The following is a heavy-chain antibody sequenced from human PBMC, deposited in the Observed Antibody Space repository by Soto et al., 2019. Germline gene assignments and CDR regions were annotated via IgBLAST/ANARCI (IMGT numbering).Heavy chain of an antibody. D-gene: IGHD3-22*01. CDR2: ISWNSGSI. V-gene: IGHV3-9*01. J-gene: IGHJ6*02. CDR1: GFTFDDYA. Sequence: DVQLVESGGGLVQPGRSLRLSCAASGFTFDDYAMHWVRQAPGKGLEWVSGISWNSGSIGYADSVKGRFTISRDNAKNSLYLQMNSLRAEDTALYYCAKDFKDYYDSSGYLGYYGMDVWGQGTTVTVSS. CDR3: AKDFKDYYDSSGYLGYYGMDV.